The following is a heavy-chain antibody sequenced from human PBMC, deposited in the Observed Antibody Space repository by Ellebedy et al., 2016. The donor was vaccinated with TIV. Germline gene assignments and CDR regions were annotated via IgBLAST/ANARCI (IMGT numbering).Heavy chain of an antibody. V-gene: IGHV1-3*01. Sequence: ASVKVSCKASGYSFTNYAMQWVRQAPGQRLEWMGWINVGNGNTKYSQKFQDRVTITRDTSASTAYMELSSLRSEDTAVYYCARLFTAIDYWGQGTLVTVSS. CDR2: INVGNGNT. CDR1: GYSFTNYA. CDR3: ARLFTAIDY. D-gene: IGHD6-25*01. J-gene: IGHJ4*02.